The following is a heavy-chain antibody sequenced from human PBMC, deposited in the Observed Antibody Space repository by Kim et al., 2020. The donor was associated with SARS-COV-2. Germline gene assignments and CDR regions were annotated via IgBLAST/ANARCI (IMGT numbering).Heavy chain of an antibody. J-gene: IGHJ4*02. Sequence: GGSLRLSCAASGFTFSSYWMNWVRQAPGKGLVWVSRINSDGGTTCYADSVKGRFTISRDNAKTTLYLQMNSLRAEDTAVYYCKRQQYTETYYFSGYWGQG. CDR1: GFTFSSYW. D-gene: IGHD1-26*01. CDR3: KRQQYTETYYFSGY. CDR2: INSDGGTT. V-gene: IGHV3-74*01.